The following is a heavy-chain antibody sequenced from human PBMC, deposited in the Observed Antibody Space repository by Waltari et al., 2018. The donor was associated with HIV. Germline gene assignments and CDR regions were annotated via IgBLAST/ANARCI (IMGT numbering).Heavy chain of an antibody. Sequence: EVQLVESGGGLVQPGGSLRLSCAASGFTFSSYWTHWVRQAPGKGLVGVSRIKSDGSSTSYADSVKGPFTISRDNAKNTLYLQMNSLRAEDTAVYYCARAGRDGKLPPDYWGQGTLVTVSS. V-gene: IGHV3-74*01. J-gene: IGHJ4*02. CDR3: ARAGRDGKLPPDY. CDR2: IKSDGSST. D-gene: IGHD1-7*01. CDR1: GFTFSSYW.